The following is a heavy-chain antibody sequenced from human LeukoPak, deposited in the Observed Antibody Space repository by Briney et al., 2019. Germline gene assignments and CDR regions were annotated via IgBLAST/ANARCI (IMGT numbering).Heavy chain of an antibody. Sequence: GGSLRLSCAASGFTFSSYAMSWVRQAPGKGLEWVSFISGSGGSTYYADSVKGRFTISRDNSKNTLYLQMNSLRAEDTAIYYCAKLWFGELSWVDYRGQGTLVTVSS. D-gene: IGHD3-10*01. CDR1: GFTFSSYA. CDR3: AKLWFGELSWVDY. V-gene: IGHV3-23*01. J-gene: IGHJ4*02. CDR2: ISGSGGST.